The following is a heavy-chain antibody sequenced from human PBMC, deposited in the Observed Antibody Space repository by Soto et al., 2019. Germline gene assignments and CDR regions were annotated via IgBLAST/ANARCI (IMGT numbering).Heavy chain of an antibody. V-gene: IGHV3-23*01. J-gene: IGHJ4*02. CDR2: ISGTGGRT. Sequence: GGSLRRSCAASVFTFSSYAMNLVRQAPGKTLERVSSISGTGGRTYYADSVKGRFTISSDSSKNMLYLQMNSLRAEDTAVYYCAKATSEGSGYHGAPYVDKWDKGSLVTV. CDR3: AKATSEGSGYHGAPYVDK. CDR1: VFTFSSYA. D-gene: IGHD5-12*01.